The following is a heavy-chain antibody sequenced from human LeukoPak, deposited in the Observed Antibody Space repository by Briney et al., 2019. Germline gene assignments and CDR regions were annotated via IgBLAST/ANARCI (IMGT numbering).Heavy chain of an antibody. D-gene: IGHD2-15*01. Sequence: GESLKISCKGSGYRFTTQWIGWVRQMPGKGLEWMGIIYPGDSDTRYSPSFQGQVTISADKSISTAYLQWSSLNVSDTAMYYCARIAYCSGGSCYGVGWFDPWGQGTLVTVSS. V-gene: IGHV5-51*01. CDR2: IYPGDSDT. CDR1: GYRFTTQW. J-gene: IGHJ5*02. CDR3: ARIAYCSGGSCYGVGWFDP.